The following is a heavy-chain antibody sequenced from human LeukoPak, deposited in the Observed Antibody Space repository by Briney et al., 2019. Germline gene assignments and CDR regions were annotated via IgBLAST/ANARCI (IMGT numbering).Heavy chain of an antibody. CDR3: AKRGGGYSYGSHFDY. CDR1: GFTFSSYA. Sequence: GGSLRLSCAASGFTFSSYAMSWVRQAPGKGLEWVSAISGSGGSTYYADSVKGRFTISGDNSKNTLYLQMNSLRAEDTAVYYCAKRGGGYSYGSHFDYWGQETLVTVSS. CDR2: ISGSGGST. V-gene: IGHV3-23*01. D-gene: IGHD5-18*01. J-gene: IGHJ4*02.